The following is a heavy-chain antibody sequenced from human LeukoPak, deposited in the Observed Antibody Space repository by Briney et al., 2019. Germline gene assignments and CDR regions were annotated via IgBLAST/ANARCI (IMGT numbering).Heavy chain of an antibody. CDR3: ATGAQYGLRGVAYFYYMHV. D-gene: IGHD3-10*01. V-gene: IGHV1-2*02. Sequence: ASVKVSCKASGYPFTGYYVHWVRQAPGHGLEWMGWVNPRNGGTHTAQKFQGRVSMTGDTSITTAYMELSSLTSDDTAVYYCATGAQYGLRGVAYFYYMHVWGTGTTVTVSS. J-gene: IGHJ6*03. CDR2: VNPRNGGT. CDR1: GYPFTGYY.